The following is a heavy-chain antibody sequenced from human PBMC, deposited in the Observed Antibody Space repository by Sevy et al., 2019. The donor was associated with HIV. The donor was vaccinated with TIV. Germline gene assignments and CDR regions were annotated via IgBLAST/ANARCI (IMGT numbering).Heavy chain of an antibody. CDR3: ARPGIALAGPDAFDI. V-gene: IGHV3-33*01. CDR1: GFTFSSYG. J-gene: IGHJ3*02. D-gene: IGHD6-19*01. CDR2: IWYDGSNK. Sequence: GGSLRLSCAASGFTFSSYGMHWVRQAPGKGLEWVAVIWYDGSNKYYADSVKGRFTISRDNSKNTLYLQMNSLRAEDTAVYYCARPGIALAGPDAFDIWGQGTMVTVSS.